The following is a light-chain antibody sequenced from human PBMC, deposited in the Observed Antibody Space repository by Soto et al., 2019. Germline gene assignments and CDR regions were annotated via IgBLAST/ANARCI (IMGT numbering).Light chain of an antibody. J-gene: IGKJ2*01. CDR3: QQYFSWPYT. CDR1: QRVSAS. CDR2: AAS. V-gene: IGKV3-15*01. Sequence: ELVLPQSPATLSVSPGDRTPLSCRASQRVSASLAWFQQRPGQAPRLLVFAASPTASVIPARFSGSGYGTEFTLTISSLQSEDLGVYFCQQYFSWPYTFGQGTKLQI.